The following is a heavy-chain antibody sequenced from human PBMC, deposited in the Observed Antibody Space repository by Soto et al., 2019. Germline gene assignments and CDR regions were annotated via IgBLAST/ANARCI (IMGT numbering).Heavy chain of an antibody. V-gene: IGHV2-5*01. CDR2: IYWNDDK. J-gene: IGHJ4*02. CDR3: ASLPILDGPWSYRFDQ. CDR1: GFSRSTDGVG. D-gene: IGHD3-10*01. Sequence: QITLKESGPTLVKPTDTLTLTCTFSGFSRSTDGVGVAWIRQPPGKALDWLTLIYWNDDKRYSPSLRSKLTITKDTSKNDVVLSMTGMDPVDTSTYYCASLPILDGPWSYRFDQWGQGALVTVSS.